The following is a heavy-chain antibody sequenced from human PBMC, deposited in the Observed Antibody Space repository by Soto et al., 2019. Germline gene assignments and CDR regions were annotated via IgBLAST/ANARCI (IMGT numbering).Heavy chain of an antibody. V-gene: IGHV3-23*01. CDR1: GFTFSSYA. Sequence: GGSLRLSCAASGFTFSSYAMSWVRQAPGKGLEWVSAISGSGGSTYYADPVKGRFTISRDNSKNTLYLQMNSLRAEDTAVYYCTKYPIAVAGTVLDPWGQGTLVTVSS. D-gene: IGHD6-19*01. CDR2: ISGSGGST. J-gene: IGHJ5*02. CDR3: TKYPIAVAGTVLDP.